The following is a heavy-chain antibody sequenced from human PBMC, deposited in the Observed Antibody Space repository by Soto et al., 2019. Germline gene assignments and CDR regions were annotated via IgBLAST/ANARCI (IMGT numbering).Heavy chain of an antibody. CDR3: AKGYGSGSYYLNWFDP. CDR1: GFTFDDYA. D-gene: IGHD3-10*01. Sequence: EVQLVESGGGLVQPGRSLRLSCAASGFTFDDYAMHWVRQAPGKGLEWVSGISWNSGSIGYADSVKGRFTISRDNAKNSLDLQMNSLRAEDTALYYCAKGYGSGSYYLNWFDPWGQGTLVTVSS. J-gene: IGHJ5*02. CDR2: ISWNSGSI. V-gene: IGHV3-9*01.